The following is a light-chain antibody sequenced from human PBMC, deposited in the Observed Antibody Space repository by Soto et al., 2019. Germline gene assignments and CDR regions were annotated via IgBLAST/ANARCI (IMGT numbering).Light chain of an antibody. J-gene: IGKJ5*01. CDR3: QQYNYLIT. Sequence: ETMTYQSPATLSVSKGERATLSCRASQGVSNNLAWYQQKPGQAPRLLMYGASTRATGIPARFSGSGSGTEFTLTITSLQPEDFAVYYCQQYNYLITFGQGTLLEIK. CDR2: GAS. CDR1: QGVSNN. V-gene: IGKV3-15*01.